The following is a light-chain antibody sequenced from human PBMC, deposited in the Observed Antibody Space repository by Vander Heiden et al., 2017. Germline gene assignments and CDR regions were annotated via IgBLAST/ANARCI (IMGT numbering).Light chain of an antibody. Sequence: DIVMTQSPDSLAVSLGERATINCKSSQSVLYSSNNKNYLAWYQQKPGQPHKLLIYWASTRESGVPDRFSGSGSGTDFTLPISSLQAEDVAVYYCQQYYSTLTFGPGTKVDIK. V-gene: IGKV4-1*01. CDR1: QSVLYSSNNKNY. CDR3: QQYYSTLT. J-gene: IGKJ3*01. CDR2: WAS.